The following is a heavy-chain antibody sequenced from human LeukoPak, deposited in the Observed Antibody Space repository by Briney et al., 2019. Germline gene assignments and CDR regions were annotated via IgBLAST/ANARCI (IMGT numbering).Heavy chain of an antibody. Sequence: PSGSLTLSCTASGFTVSSNYMSWVRQPQGKGLEWVSVIYSGGSTYYADSVKGRFTISRDTSKNTLYLQMNRLRAEDTAVYYCARDPFSSGWTGGAFDIWGQGTMVTVSS. CDR3: ARDPFSSGWTGGAFDI. V-gene: IGHV3-66*01. CDR1: GFTVSSNY. D-gene: IGHD6-19*01. CDR2: IYSGGST. J-gene: IGHJ3*02.